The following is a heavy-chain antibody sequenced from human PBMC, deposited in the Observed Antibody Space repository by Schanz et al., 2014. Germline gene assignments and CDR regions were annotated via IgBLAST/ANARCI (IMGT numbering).Heavy chain of an antibody. Sequence: EVQLAESGGGLIQPGGSLRLSCVVSGFSVSNTYMHWVRQAPGKGLEWVSSISSTSTYLYYADSVKGRFTISRDSARNSLYLQMSSLRAEDTAVYYCARGTPFLCDYWGQGVLVSVSS. CDR3: ARGTPFLCDY. CDR2: ISSTSTYL. V-gene: IGHV3-21*01. D-gene: IGHD3-16*01. CDR1: GFSVSNTY. J-gene: IGHJ4*02.